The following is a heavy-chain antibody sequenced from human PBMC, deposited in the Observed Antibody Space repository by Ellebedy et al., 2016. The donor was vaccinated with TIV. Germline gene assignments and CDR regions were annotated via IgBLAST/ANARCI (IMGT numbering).Heavy chain of an antibody. V-gene: IGHV3-21*04. Sequence: GESLKISCAASGFTFSSYTMNWVRQAPGKGLEWVSSISGSSTYIYYADSVKGRFTISRDNSKNTLSLQMNSLRAEDTAVYYCAKLGIAVDNWFDHWGQGTLVTVSS. J-gene: IGHJ5*02. CDR3: AKLGIAVDNWFDH. CDR2: ISGSSTYI. D-gene: IGHD6-19*01. CDR1: GFTFSSYT.